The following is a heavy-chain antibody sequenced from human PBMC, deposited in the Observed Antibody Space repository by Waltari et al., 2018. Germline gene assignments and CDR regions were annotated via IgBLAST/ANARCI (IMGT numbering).Heavy chain of an antibody. V-gene: IGHV4-59*11. Sequence: QEQLHESGPGLVRPSETLSLTCRVSNGRIISQSWTWLRQPPGKGLEWIGYIDDSGITDYSPSLKSRVTLSVDMSKNQFSLRLSSVTAADTAVYFCARGRNWFDRWGQGTLVTVSS. J-gene: IGHJ5*02. CDR3: ARGRNWFDR. CDR2: IDDSGIT. CDR1: NGRIISQS.